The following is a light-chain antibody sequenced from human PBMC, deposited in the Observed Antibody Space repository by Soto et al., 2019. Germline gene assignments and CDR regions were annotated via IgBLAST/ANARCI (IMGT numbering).Light chain of an antibody. V-gene: IGLV7-46*01. CDR2: DTT. J-gene: IGLJ2*01. CDR3: LLSYNDARV. CDR1: TGAVASIHW. Sequence: HAVVTQAPSLTVSPGGTLSLTYGSNTGAVASIHWPYWFQQRPCQAPRTLIHDTTIKPSWTPALFSGSLLGGKAALTLSGAQPEDEAEYYCLLSYNDARVFGGGTKLTVL.